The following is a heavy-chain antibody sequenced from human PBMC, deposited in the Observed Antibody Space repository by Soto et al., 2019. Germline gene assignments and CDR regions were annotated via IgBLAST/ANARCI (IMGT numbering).Heavy chain of an antibody. CDR1: AYSISSGYY. Sequence: SETLSLTCAVSAYSISSGYYWGCIRQPPGKGLEWIGSIYHSGSTYYNPSLKSRVTMSVDTSKNQFSLKLRSVTAADTAVYYCARMGFYYDSSGYDYWGQGTLVTVSS. CDR3: ARMGFYYDSSGYDY. J-gene: IGHJ4*02. CDR2: IYHSGST. V-gene: IGHV4-38-2*01. D-gene: IGHD3-22*01.